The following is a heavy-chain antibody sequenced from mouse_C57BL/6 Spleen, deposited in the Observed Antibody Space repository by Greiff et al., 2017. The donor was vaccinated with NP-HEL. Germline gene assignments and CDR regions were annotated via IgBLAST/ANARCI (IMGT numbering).Heavy chain of an antibody. CDR1: GYTFTSYW. CDR2: IDPSDSET. D-gene: IGHD2-3*01. J-gene: IGHJ4*01. V-gene: IGHV1-52*01. CDR3: AGGWLLAMDY. Sequence: QVQLQQPGAELVRPGSSVKLSCKASGYTFTSYWMHWVKQRPIQGLEWIGNIDPSDSETHYTQKFKDKATLTVDKSSSTAYMQLSSLTSEDSAVYYCAGGWLLAMDYWGQGTSVTVSS.